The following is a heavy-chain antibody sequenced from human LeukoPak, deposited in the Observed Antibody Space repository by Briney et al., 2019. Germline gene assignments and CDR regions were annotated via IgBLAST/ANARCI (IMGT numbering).Heavy chain of an antibody. CDR1: GFTISSYA. V-gene: IGHV3-23*01. Sequence: GGSLRLSCAASGFTISSYAMSWVRQAPGKGLEWVSAISGSGGSTYYADSVKGRFTISRDNSKNTLYLQMNSLRAEDTAVYYCAKANLRIFGVGTYFDYWGQGTLVTVSS. CDR2: ISGSGGST. CDR3: AKANLRIFGVGTYFDY. J-gene: IGHJ4*02. D-gene: IGHD3-3*01.